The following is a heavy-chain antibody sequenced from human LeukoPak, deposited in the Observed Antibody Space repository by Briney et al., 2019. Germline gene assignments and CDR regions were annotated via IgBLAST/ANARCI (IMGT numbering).Heavy chain of an antibody. CDR2: IRYDGSNK. D-gene: IGHD6-19*01. V-gene: IGHV3-30*02. Sequence: GGSLRLSCAASGFTFCSYGMHWVRQAPGKGLEGGAFIRYDGSNKYYADSVKGRFTIPRDNSQNTLYLQMTSLRAQDTAVYDCAKEYARILGSSGSHIDYWGQGTLVTVSS. CDR3: AKEYARILGSSGSHIDY. CDR1: GFTFCSYG. J-gene: IGHJ4*02.